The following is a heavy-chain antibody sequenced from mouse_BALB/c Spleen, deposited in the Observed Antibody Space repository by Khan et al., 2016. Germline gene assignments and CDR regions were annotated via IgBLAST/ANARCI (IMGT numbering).Heavy chain of an antibody. V-gene: IGHV1-87*01. D-gene: IGHD1-1*01. CDR3: ARYCGSSYDDFDN. Sequence: QVQLQQPGAELARPGASVKLSCKASGYTFTSYWMQWVKQRPGQGLEWIGAIYPGDGDTRYTQKFKGKATLTADNSSSTAYMQLSSLASEDSAVYYCARYCGSSYDDFDNWRQGPTVTVSS. J-gene: IGHJ2*01. CDR2: IYPGDGDT. CDR1: GYTFTSYW.